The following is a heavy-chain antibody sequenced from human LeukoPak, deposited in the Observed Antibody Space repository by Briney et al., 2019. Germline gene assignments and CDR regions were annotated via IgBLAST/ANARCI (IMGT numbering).Heavy chain of an antibody. CDR3: AKDMARNGYYDSSGYPVGY. Sequence: PGGSLRLSCAASGLTVSSNCMSWVRQAPGKGLEWVSFIYSGGSTYYADSVKGRFTISRDNSKNTLYLQMNSLRAEDTAVYYCAKDMARNGYYDSSGYPVGYWGQGTLVTVSS. CDR1: GLTVSSNC. J-gene: IGHJ4*02. CDR2: IYSGGST. D-gene: IGHD3-22*01. V-gene: IGHV3-53*01.